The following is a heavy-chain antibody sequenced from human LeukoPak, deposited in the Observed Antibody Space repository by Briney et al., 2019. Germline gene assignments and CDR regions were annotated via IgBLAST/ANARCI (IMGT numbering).Heavy chain of an antibody. CDR2: INHSGST. V-gene: IGHV4-4*02. CDR3: ARSRFGEQIKSYYYMDV. J-gene: IGHJ6*03. D-gene: IGHD3-10*01. CDR1: GASISSGHW. Sequence: SETLSLTCAVSGASISSGHWWSWIRQPPGKGLEWIGEINHSGSTNYNPSLKSRVTISVDTSKNQFSLKLSSVTAADTAVYYCARSRFGEQIKSYYYMDVWGKGTTVTISS.